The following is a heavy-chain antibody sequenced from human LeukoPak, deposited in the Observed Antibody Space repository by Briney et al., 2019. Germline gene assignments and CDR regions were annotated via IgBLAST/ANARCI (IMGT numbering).Heavy chain of an antibody. D-gene: IGHD3-22*01. J-gene: IGHJ3*02. V-gene: IGHV5-51*01. Sequence: RGESLKISCKGFGYSFTNYWIGWVRQMPGKGLEWMGIIYPGDSDTTYSPSFQGQVTISGDKSISTAYLQWSSLKASDTAIYYCARRGVYSSGYSDAFDIWGQGTMVTGSS. CDR3: ARRGVYSSGYSDAFDI. CDR1: GYSFTNYW. CDR2: IYPGDSDT.